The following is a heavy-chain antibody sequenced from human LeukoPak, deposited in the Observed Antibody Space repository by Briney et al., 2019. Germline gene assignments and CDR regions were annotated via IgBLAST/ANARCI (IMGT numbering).Heavy chain of an antibody. CDR1: GFTSDDHA. Sequence: GGSLRLSCAVSGFTSDDHAMHWVRHASGKGLEWVAGIMWRSGSTGYGDSVKGRFTISRDNAKKSLYLQMNGLRVEDTAFYYCTKDLTPGGADVWGQGTTVTVSS. CDR2: IMWRSGST. CDR3: TKDLTPGGADV. D-gene: IGHD3-10*01. J-gene: IGHJ6*02. V-gene: IGHV3-9*02.